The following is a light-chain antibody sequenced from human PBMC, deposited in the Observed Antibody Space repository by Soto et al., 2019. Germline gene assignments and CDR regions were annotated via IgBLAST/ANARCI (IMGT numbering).Light chain of an antibody. J-gene: IGKJ2*01. CDR1: QNLGSS. CDR3: QQYNYWPPYT. Sequence: EVVMTQSPATLSASPGERVTLSCRASQNLGSSLAWYQQRPGQAPRLLLYGGSTRATGIPARFSGSGSGTEFTVTISSLQSEDSAVYYCQQYNYWPPYTFGQGTNLEFK. CDR2: GGS. V-gene: IGKV3-15*01.